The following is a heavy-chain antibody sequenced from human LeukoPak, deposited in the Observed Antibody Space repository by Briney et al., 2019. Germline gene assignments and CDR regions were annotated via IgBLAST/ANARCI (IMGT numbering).Heavy chain of an antibody. CDR1: GGSISSSSYY. CDR3: ARLPGGIAADSRYPDY. J-gene: IGHJ4*02. V-gene: IGHV4-39*01. D-gene: IGHD6-13*01. CDR2: IYYSGST. Sequence: SETLSLTCTVSGGSISSSSYYWGWIRQPPGKGLEWIGSIYYSGSTYYNPSPKSRVTISVDTSKNQFSLKLSSVTAADTAVYYCARLPGGIAADSRYPDYWGQGTLVTVSS.